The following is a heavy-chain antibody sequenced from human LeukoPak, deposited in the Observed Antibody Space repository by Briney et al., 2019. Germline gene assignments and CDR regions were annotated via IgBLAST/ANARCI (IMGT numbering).Heavy chain of an antibody. J-gene: IGHJ5*02. Sequence: PSETLPLTCTVSGGSISSSNYYWGWIRQPPGKGLEWIGSIQYSGSTYYNPSLKSRVTISVDTSKNQFSLKLSSVTAADTAVYYCARGGIFRAFDPWGQGTLVTVSS. V-gene: IGHV4-39*07. D-gene: IGHD3-3*01. CDR3: ARGGIFRAFDP. CDR1: GGSISSSNYY. CDR2: IQYSGST.